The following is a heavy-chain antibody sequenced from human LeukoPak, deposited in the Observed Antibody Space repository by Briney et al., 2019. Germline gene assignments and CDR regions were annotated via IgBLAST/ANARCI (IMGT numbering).Heavy chain of an antibody. J-gene: IGHJ4*02. V-gene: IGHV3-23*01. CDR1: GFTFSSYA. CDR2: ISGSGGST. D-gene: IGHD6-6*01. Sequence: GGSLRLSCAAPGFTFSSYAMSWVRQAPGKGLEWVSAISGSGGSTYYADSVKGRFTISRDNSKNTLYLQMNSLRAEDTAVYYCAKFQSSSSYYYFDYWGQGTLVTVSS. CDR3: AKFQSSSSYYYFDY.